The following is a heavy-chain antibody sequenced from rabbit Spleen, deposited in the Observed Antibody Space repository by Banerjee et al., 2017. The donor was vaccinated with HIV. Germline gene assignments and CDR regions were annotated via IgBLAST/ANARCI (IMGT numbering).Heavy chain of an antibody. J-gene: IGHJ2*01. CDR1: GVSFSSNW. D-gene: IGHD1-1*01. CDR2: IDTNDGDT. V-gene: IGHV1S40*01. Sequence: QSLEESGGDLVKPGASLTLTCTASGVSFSSNWICWVRQAPGKGLEWIACIDTNDGDTDYANWPKGRFTISKTSSTTVTLQMTSLTAADTATYFCARNYVNAFDPWGPGTLVTV. CDR3: ARNYVNAFDP.